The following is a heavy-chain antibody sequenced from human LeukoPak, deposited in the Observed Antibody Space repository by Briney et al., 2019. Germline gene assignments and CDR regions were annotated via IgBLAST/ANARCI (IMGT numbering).Heavy chain of an antibody. CDR3: AKGLGYSYGYWYFDY. CDR1: GFTFSSYS. D-gene: IGHD5-18*01. J-gene: IGHJ4*02. Sequence: PGGSLRLSCAASGFTFSSYSMNWVRQAPGKGLEWVSSISSSSSYIYYADSVKGRFTISRDNAKNSLYLQMNSLRAEDTAVYYCAKGLGYSYGYWYFDYWGQGTLVTVSS. CDR2: ISSSSSYI. V-gene: IGHV3-21*01.